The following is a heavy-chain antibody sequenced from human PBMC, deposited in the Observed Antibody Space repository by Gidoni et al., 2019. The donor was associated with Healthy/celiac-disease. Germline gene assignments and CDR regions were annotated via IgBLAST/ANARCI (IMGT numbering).Heavy chain of an antibody. Sequence: QVQLVESGGGVVQPGRSLRLSCAASGFTFSSYGMHWVRQAPGKGLEWVAVISYDGSNKYYADSVKGRFTISRDNSKNTLYLQMNSLRAEDTAVYYCAKDLDDIVLVVPLGYYGMDVWGQGTTVTVSS. CDR2: ISYDGSNK. CDR3: AKDLDDIVLVVPLGYYGMDV. D-gene: IGHD2-8*02. J-gene: IGHJ6*02. V-gene: IGHV3-30*18. CDR1: GFTFSSYG.